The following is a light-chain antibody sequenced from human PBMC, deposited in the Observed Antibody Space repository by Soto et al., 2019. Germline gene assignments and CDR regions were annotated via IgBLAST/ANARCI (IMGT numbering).Light chain of an antibody. Sequence: SYELTQPPSVSVAPGQTARITCGGNRIGTESVNWYQQKPGQAPVLVVYDDSDRPSGIPERFSGSNSVNTATLTLSRVEVGDEDDYYCQVWDTTINHVLFGGGTKLTVL. CDR3: QVWDTTINHVL. CDR1: RIGTES. V-gene: IGLV3-21*02. CDR2: DDS. J-gene: IGLJ2*01.